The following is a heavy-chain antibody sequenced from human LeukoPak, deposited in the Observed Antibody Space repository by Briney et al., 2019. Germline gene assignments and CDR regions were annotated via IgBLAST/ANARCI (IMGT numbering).Heavy chain of an antibody. J-gene: IGHJ4*02. CDR3: ARGGRYYYDSSGYFDY. D-gene: IGHD3-22*01. V-gene: IGHV4-59*01. CDR2: IYYSGST. CDR1: GGSISSSY. Sequence: PSETLSLTCTVSGGSISSSYWAWIRQPPGKGLEWIGYIYYSGSTNYNPSLKSRVTISVDTSKNQFSLKLSSVTAADTAVYYCARGGRYYYDSSGYFDYWGQGTLVTVSS.